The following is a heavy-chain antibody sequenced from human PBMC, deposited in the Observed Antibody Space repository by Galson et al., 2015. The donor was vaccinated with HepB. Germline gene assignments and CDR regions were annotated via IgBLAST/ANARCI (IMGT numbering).Heavy chain of an antibody. V-gene: IGHV3-30*04. CDR3: ARDKGVFGESYFDY. J-gene: IGHJ4*02. D-gene: IGHD3-10*01. CDR1: GFTFGSYA. CDR2: ISYDGSNK. Sequence: SLRLSCAASGFTFGSYAMHWVRQAPGKGLEWVAVISYDGSNKYYADSVKGRFTISRDNSKNTLYLQMNSLRAEDTAVYYCARDKGVFGESYFDYWGQGTLVTVSS.